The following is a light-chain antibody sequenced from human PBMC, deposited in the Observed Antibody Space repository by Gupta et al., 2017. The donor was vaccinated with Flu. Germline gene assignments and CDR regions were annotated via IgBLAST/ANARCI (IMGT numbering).Light chain of an antibody. Sequence: HPVLTQSSSASASLGSSVKLTCTLSSGHSRYTIAWHQQQPGKAPRYLMKVEGSGSYNKGSGIPDRFSGSKSGADRYLTISNLQSEDEAAYYCETWDSDAVVFGGGTKLTVL. J-gene: IGLJ2*01. CDR1: SGHSRYT. V-gene: IGLV4-60*03. CDR2: VEGSGSY. CDR3: ETWDSDAVV.